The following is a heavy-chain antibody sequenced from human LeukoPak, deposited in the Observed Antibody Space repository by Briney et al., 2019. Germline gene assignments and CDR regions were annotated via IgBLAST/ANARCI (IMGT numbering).Heavy chain of an antibody. CDR3: ARRGYFGALGY. J-gene: IGHJ4*02. Sequence: KPSETLSLTCAVYGGSFSGYYWSWLRQPPGKGLEWIGEINHSGSTNYNPSLKSRVTISVDTSKNQFSLKLSSVTAADTAVYYCARRGYFGALGYWGQGTLVTVSS. CDR1: GGSFSGYY. D-gene: IGHD3-3*01. V-gene: IGHV4-34*01. CDR2: INHSGST.